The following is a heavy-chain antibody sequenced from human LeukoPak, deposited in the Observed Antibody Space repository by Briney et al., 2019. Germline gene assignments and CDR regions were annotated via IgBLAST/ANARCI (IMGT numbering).Heavy chain of an antibody. CDR1: GFTFTSSA. D-gene: IGHD3-22*01. Sequence: SVKVSCKASGFTFTSSAMQWVRQARGQRLEWIGWIVVGSGNTNYAQKFQERVTITRDMSTSTAYMELSSLRSEDTAVYYCAATAYYYDSSGYMSFSGGYFDYWGQGTLVTVSS. CDR3: AATAYYYDSSGYMSFSGGYFDY. V-gene: IGHV1-58*02. CDR2: IVVGSGNT. J-gene: IGHJ4*02.